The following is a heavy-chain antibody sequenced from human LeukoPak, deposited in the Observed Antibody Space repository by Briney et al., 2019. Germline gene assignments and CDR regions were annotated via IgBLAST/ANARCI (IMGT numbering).Heavy chain of an antibody. CDR3: ARLQPGIAAAGTLDC. J-gene: IGHJ4*02. Sequence: GGSLRLSCAASGFTFSSYWMSWVRQAPGKGLEWVANIKQDGSGKYYVDSVKGRFTISRDNAKNSLYLQMNSLRAEDTAVYYCARLQPGIAAAGTLDCWGQGTLVTVSS. D-gene: IGHD6-13*01. CDR2: IKQDGSGK. CDR1: GFTFSSYW. V-gene: IGHV3-7*03.